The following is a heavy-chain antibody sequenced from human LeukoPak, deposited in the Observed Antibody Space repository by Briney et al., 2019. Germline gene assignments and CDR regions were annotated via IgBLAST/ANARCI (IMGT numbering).Heavy chain of an antibody. CDR2: ISSNGGST. CDR1: GFTFSSYA. V-gene: IGHV3-64*01. D-gene: IGHD2-2*01. J-gene: IGHJ4*02. CDR3: ARGYCSSTSCPKAYYFDY. Sequence: GGSLRLSCAASGFTFSSYAMHWVRQAPGKGLEYVSAISSNGGSTYYANSVKGRFTISRDNSKNTLYLQMNSLRAEDTAVYYCARGYCSSTSCPKAYYFDYWGQGTLVTVSS.